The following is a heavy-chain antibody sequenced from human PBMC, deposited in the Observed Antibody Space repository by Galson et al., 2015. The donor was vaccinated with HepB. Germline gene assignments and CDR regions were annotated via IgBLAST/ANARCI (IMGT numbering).Heavy chain of an antibody. CDR1: GGSFSGYY. J-gene: IGHJ4*02. CDR3: GEGITMVRGAVDY. CDR2: INHSGST. Sequence: ETLSLTCAVYGGSFSGYYWSWIRQPPGKGLEWIGEINHSGSTNYNPSLKSRVTISVDTSKNQFSLKLSSVTAADTAVYYCGEGITMVRGAVDYWGQGTLVTVSS. D-gene: IGHD3-10*01. V-gene: IGHV4-34*01.